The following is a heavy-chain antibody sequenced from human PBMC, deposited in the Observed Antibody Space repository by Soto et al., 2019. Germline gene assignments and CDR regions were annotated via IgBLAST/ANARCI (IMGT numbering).Heavy chain of an antibody. D-gene: IGHD1-1*01. CDR2: INWNGGST. J-gene: IGHJ4*02. CDR1: GFTFDDYG. Sequence: EVQLVESGGGVVRPGGSLRLSCAASGFTFDDYGMSWVRQAPGKGLEWVSGINWNGGSTGYADSVKGRFTISRDNAXXSLYLQMNSRRAEDTALYYCARAGGTGARIGSFDYWGQGTLVTVSS. V-gene: IGHV3-20*04. CDR3: ARAGGTGARIGSFDY.